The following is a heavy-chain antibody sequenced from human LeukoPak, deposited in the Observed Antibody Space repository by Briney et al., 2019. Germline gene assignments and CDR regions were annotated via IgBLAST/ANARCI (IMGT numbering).Heavy chain of an antibody. J-gene: IGHJ4*02. V-gene: IGHV3-15*01. CDR2: IKSKTDGGTT. CDR3: TTGLSWNQPDY. D-gene: IGHD1-1*01. CDR1: GFTFSNAW. Sequence: GGTLSLSCAASGFTFSNAWLSWVRQAPGKGLEWVGRIKSKTDGGTTDYAAPVKGRFTISRDDSKNTLYLQMNSLKTEDTAVYYCTTGLSWNQPDYWGQGTLVTVSS.